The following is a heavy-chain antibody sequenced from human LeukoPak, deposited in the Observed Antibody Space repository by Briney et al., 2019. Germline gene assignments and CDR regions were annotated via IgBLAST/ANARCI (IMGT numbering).Heavy chain of an antibody. Sequence: PGGSLRLSCAASGFTFSNYNMNWVRQAPGKGLEWVSTISGSGDYTYYADSVKGRFTISRDNSKNTLYLQMNRLRAQGTAVYYCAKVTYGSGTYGAFDSWGQGTLVTVSA. CDR3: AKVTYGSGTYGAFDS. V-gene: IGHV3-23*01. J-gene: IGHJ4*02. D-gene: IGHD3-10*01. CDR2: ISGSGDYT. CDR1: GFTFSNYN.